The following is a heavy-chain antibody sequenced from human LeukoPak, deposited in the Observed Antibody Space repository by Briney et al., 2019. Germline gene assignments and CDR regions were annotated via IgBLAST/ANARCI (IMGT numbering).Heavy chain of an antibody. Sequence: SETLSLTCAVSGGSITTNNWWSWVRQAPGKGLEWIGEMYHSGTINYNPSLKSRATISVDKSKNQCFLTLTSVTAADTAVYYCARDVGARLPGYWGQGILVTVSS. CDR1: GGSITTNNW. D-gene: IGHD6-6*01. J-gene: IGHJ4*02. CDR3: ARDVGARLPGY. CDR2: MYHSGTI. V-gene: IGHV4-4*02.